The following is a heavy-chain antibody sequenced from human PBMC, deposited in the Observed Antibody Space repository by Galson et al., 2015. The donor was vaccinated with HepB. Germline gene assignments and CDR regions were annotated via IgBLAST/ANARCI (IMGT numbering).Heavy chain of an antibody. CDR3: TRDRDVYGSGSPDH. V-gene: IGHV3-66*01. D-gene: IGHD3-10*01. Sequence: SLRLSCAASGFTVSTSYMTWVRQAPGKGLECVAFVSGGDTTNYADSVKGRFIISRDNSKDMLYLQMNSLRAEDTAVYYCTRDRDVYGSGSPDHWGQGTLVTVSS. CDR2: VSGGDTT. CDR1: GFTVSTSY. J-gene: IGHJ5*02.